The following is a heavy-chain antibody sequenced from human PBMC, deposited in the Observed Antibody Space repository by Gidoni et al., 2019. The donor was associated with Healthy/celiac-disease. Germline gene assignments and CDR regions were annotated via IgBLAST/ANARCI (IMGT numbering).Heavy chain of an antibody. J-gene: IGHJ3*02. CDR2: IYYSGRT. CDR1: GGSISSYE. V-gene: IGHV4-59*01. Sequence: QVQLQEAGPGRVKPSETLSPTCTVSGGSISSYEGSWIRQPPGKGLEWIGYIYYSGRTNYNPSLKSRVTISVDTSKHQFSLKLSSVTAADTAVYYCARGLGYCSSTSCYTRGDDAFDIWGQGTMVTVSS. CDR3: ARGLGYCSSTSCYTRGDDAFDI. D-gene: IGHD2-2*02.